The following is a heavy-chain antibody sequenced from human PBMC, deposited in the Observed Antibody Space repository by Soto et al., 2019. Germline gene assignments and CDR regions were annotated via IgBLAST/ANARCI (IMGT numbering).Heavy chain of an antibody. D-gene: IGHD3-22*01. CDR3: ARAPMIQVVDAFDI. Sequence: LSLTCTVSGGSISSNDYYWSWVRQTPGKGLEWIGNIYYSGRTYYNPSLKSRVTISVDTSKNQFFLSPSSVTAADTAVYYCARAPMIQVVDAFDIWGHGTLVTVSS. V-gene: IGHV4-30-4*01. CDR2: IYYSGRT. CDR1: GGSISSNDYY. J-gene: IGHJ3*02.